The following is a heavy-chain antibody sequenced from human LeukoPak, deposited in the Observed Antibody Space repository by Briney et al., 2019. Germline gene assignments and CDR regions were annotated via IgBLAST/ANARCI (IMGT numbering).Heavy chain of an antibody. CDR2: INHSGST. Sequence: SEALSLTCAVYGGSFSGYYWSWIRQPPGKGLEWIGEINHSGSTNYNPSLKSRVTISVDTSKNQFSLKLSSVTAADTAVYYCARSDRVFNYYGSGSYPAPPDYWGQGTLVTVSS. J-gene: IGHJ4*02. CDR1: GGSFSGYY. D-gene: IGHD3-10*01. V-gene: IGHV4-34*01. CDR3: ARSDRVFNYYGSGSYPAPPDY.